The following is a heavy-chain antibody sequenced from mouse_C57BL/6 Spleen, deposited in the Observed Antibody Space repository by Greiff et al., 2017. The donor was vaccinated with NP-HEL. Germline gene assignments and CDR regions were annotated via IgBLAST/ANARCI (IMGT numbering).Heavy chain of an antibody. CDR3: ARYTPTGSDFDY. CDR2: ISGGGGNT. J-gene: IGHJ2*01. Sequence: EVHVLESGGGLVKPGGSLKLSCAASGFTFSSYSMSWVRQTPEKSLEWVATISGGGGNTYYPDSVKGRFTLTRDNAKNTLYLQMSSLRSEDTALYYCARYTPTGSDFDYWGQGTTLTVSS. V-gene: IGHV5-9*04. CDR1: GFTFSSYS. D-gene: IGHD4-1*02.